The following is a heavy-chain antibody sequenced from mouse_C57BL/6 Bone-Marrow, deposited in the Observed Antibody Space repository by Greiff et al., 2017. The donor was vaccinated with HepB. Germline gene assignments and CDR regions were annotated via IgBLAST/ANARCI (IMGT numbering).Heavy chain of an antibody. CDR2: SRNKANDYTT. J-gene: IGHJ3*01. V-gene: IGHV7-1*01. D-gene: IGHD3-2*02. Sequence: VQLMESGGGLVQSGRSLRLSCATSGFTFSDFYMEWVRQAPGKGLEWIAASRNKANDYTTEYSASVKGRFIVSRDTSQSILYLQMHALRAEDTAIYYCARDDSSASSGSFAYWGQGTLVTVSA. CDR3: ARDDSSASSGSFAY. CDR1: GFTFSDFY.